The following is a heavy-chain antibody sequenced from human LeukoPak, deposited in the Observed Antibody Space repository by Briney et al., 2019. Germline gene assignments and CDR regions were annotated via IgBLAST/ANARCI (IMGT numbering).Heavy chain of an antibody. V-gene: IGHV4-59*02. J-gene: IGHJ5*02. CDR1: GASVTDYY. Sequence: SETLSLTCTVSGASVTDYYWSWIRQSPGKGLEWISYIHHSGNSDYNPSLRSRVNTSLDTSKNQFSLNLISVTAADTAVYYCTRGHWGLQSWSQGTLVTVSS. D-gene: IGHD7-27*01. CDR2: IHHSGNS. CDR3: TRGHWGLQS.